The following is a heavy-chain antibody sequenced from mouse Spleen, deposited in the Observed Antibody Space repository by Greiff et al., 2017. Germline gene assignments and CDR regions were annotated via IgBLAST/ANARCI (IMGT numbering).Heavy chain of an antibody. J-gene: IGHJ1*03. CDR3: ARSYYGSSPDV. CDR1: GYTFTSYW. V-gene: IGHV1-59*01. D-gene: IGHD1-1*01. Sequence: QVQLKQPGAELVRPGTSVKLSCKASGYTFTSYWMHWVKQRPGQGLEWIGVIDPSDSYTNYNQKFKGKATLTVDTSSSTAYMQLSSLTSEDSAVYYCARSYYGSSPDVWGTGTTVTVSS. CDR2: IDPSDSYT.